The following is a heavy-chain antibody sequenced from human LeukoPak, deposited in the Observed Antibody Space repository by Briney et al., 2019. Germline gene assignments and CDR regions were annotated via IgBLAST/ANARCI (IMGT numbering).Heavy chain of an antibody. J-gene: IGHJ4*02. V-gene: IGHV3-73*01. CDR1: GFAFSGSS. CDR3: TSISASVVGESFDY. D-gene: IGHD2-15*01. CDR2: IKGKAYSYAT. Sequence: PGGSLRLSCAASGFAFSGSSIHWVRQASGKGLEWVGRIKGKAYSYATAYAASVEGRFTISRDDSKNTVDLQMNSLKTEDTALYYCTSISASVVGESFDYWGQGTQVTVSS.